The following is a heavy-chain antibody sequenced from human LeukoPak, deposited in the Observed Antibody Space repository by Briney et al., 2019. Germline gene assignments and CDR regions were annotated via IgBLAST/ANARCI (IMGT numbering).Heavy chain of an antibody. V-gene: IGHV3-30*04. CDR2: ISYDGSNK. Sequence: GRSLRLSCAASGFTFSSYAMHWVRQAPGKGLEWVAVISYDGSNKYYADSVKGRFTISRDNSKNTLYLQMNSLRAEDTAVYYCAKEALDYGSGSYYNDYWGQGTLVTVSS. CDR3: AKEALDYGSGSYYNDY. D-gene: IGHD3-10*01. CDR1: GFTFSSYA. J-gene: IGHJ4*02.